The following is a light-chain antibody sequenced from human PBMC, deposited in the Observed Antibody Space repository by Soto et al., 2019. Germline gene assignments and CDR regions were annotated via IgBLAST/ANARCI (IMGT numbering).Light chain of an antibody. CDR3: HQYGGSSWT. CDR1: RSVNTN. V-gene: IGKV3-15*01. J-gene: IGKJ1*01. CDR2: GAS. Sequence: EIVVTQSPATLSVSPGERATLSCRASRSVNTNFAWYQQKPGQAPRLLIYGASTRATGIPARFSGSGSGTDFTLTISRLEPEDFVVYYCHQYGGSSWTFGQGTKVDIK.